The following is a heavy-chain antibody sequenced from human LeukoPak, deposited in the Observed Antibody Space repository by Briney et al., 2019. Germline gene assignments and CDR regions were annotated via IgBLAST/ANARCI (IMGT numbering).Heavy chain of an antibody. CDR2: ISYDGSNK. D-gene: IGHD3-10*01. J-gene: IGHJ6*02. CDR1: GFTFSSYW. V-gene: IGHV3-30*03. Sequence: RGSLRLSCAASGFTFSSYWMNWARQAPGKGLEWVALISYDGSNKYYGESVKGRFTISRDNSKNTLYLQMNSLRAEDTAVYNCARMDYYGSGNYAHYGMDVWGQGTTVTVSS. CDR3: ARMDYYGSGNYAHYGMDV.